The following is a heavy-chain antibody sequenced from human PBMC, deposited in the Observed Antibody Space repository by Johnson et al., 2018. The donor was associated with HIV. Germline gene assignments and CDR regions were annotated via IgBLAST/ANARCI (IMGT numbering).Heavy chain of an antibody. CDR2: VSSNGGST. Sequence: VQLVESGGGLVQPGGSLRLSCAASGFTFSSYAMSWVRQAPGKGLEYVSAVSSNGGSTYYANSVRGRFIISRDNSKNTLYLQMGSLRAEDMAVYYCARDLPGIYDAFDLWGQGTKVTISS. J-gene: IGHJ3*01. CDR3: ARDLPGIYDAFDL. V-gene: IGHV3-64*01. D-gene: IGHD1-26*01. CDR1: GFTFSSYA.